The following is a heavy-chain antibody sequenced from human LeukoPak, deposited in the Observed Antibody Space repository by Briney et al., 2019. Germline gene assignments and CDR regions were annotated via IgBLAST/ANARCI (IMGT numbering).Heavy chain of an antibody. CDR1: GYTFTGYY. Sequence: ASVKVSCKASGYTFTGYYMHWVRQAPGQGLEWMGWINPNSGGTNYAQKFQGRVTMTRDTSISTAYMELSRLRSDDTAVYYCARDSSGSPPKFDYWGQGTLVTVSS. CDR3: ARDSSGSPPKFDY. D-gene: IGHD1-26*01. CDR2: INPNSGGT. V-gene: IGHV1-2*02. J-gene: IGHJ4*02.